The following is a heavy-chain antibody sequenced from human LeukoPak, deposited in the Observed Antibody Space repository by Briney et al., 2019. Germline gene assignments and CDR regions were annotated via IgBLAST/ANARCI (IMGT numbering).Heavy chain of an antibody. J-gene: IGHJ4*02. CDR2: ISGSGGST. CDR3: ARDFVVVPLGD. V-gene: IGHV3-23*01. D-gene: IGHD2-15*01. Sequence: GGSLRLSCAASGFTFSSYAMSWVRQAPGKGLEWVSAISGSGGSTYYADSVKGRFTISRDNAKNSLYLQMNSLRAEDTAVYYCARDFVVVPLGDWGQGTLVTVSS. CDR1: GFTFSSYA.